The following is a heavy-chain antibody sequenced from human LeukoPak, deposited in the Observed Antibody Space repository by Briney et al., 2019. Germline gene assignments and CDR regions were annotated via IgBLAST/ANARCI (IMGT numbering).Heavy chain of an antibody. CDR1: GFTFSSYE. J-gene: IGHJ4*02. CDR3: AKGGGWLYYFDY. Sequence: QAGGSLRLSCAASGFTFSSYEMNWVRQAPGKGLEWVSSISGDGTTYYADSVKGRYTIFRDNSKNTLYLQMNSLRAEDTAVYYCAKGGGWLYYFDYWGQGTLVTVSS. D-gene: IGHD6-19*01. CDR2: ISGDGTT. V-gene: IGHV3-23*01.